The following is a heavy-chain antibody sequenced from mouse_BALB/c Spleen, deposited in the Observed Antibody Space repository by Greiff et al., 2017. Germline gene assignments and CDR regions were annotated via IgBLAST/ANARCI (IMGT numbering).Heavy chain of an antibody. CDR2: ISSGGSYT. CDR1: GFTFSSYG. Sequence: EVQVVESGGDLVKPGGSLKLSCAASGFTFSSYGMSWVRQTPDKRLEWVATISSGGSYTYYPASVKGRFTISRDNAKNTLYLQMSSLKSEDTAMYYCARQGGIYYDYGEGFAYWGQGTLVTVSA. D-gene: IGHD2-4*01. CDR3: ARQGGIYYDYGEGFAY. V-gene: IGHV5-6*01. J-gene: IGHJ3*01.